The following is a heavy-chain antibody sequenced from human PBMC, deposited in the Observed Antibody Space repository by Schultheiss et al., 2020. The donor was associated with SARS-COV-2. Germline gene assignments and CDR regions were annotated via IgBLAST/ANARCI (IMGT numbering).Heavy chain of an antibody. D-gene: IGHD3-10*01. V-gene: IGHV3-30*02. Sequence: GGSLRLSCAASGFTFSSYAMHWVRQAPGKGLEWVAFIRYDGSNKYYADSVKGRFTISRDNSKNTLYLQMNSLRAEDTAVYYCARKVRRRAYYYGMDVWGQGTTVTVSS. CDR3: ARKVRRRAYYYGMDV. CDR2: IRYDGSNK. J-gene: IGHJ6*02. CDR1: GFTFSSYA.